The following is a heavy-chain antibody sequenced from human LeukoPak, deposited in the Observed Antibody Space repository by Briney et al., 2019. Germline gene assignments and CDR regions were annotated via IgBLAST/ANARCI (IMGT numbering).Heavy chain of an antibody. J-gene: IGHJ5*02. V-gene: IGHV3-30*18. CDR1: GFTLSSYG. CDR2: ISYDGSNK. D-gene: IGHD6-19*01. Sequence: GRSLRLSCAASGFTLSSYGMHWVRQAPGKGLEWVAVISYDGSNKYCADSVKGRFTISRDNSKNTLYLQMNSLRAEDTAVYYCAKRVLGSGWSVWFDPWGQGTLVTVSS. CDR3: AKRVLGSGWSVWFDP.